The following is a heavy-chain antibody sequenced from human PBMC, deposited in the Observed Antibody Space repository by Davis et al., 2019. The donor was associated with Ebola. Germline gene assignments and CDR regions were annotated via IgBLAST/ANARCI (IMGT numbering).Heavy chain of an antibody. CDR2: ISSSSSTI. CDR1: GFTFRSYG. D-gene: IGHD6-19*01. V-gene: IGHV3-48*01. J-gene: IGHJ4*02. Sequence: GESLKISCAASGFTFRSYGMHWVRQAPGKGLEWVSYISSSSSTIYYADSVKGRFTISRDNSKNTLYLQMNSLRAEDTAVYYCAKDLGYSSGWALDYWGQGTLVTVSS. CDR3: AKDLGYSSGWALDY.